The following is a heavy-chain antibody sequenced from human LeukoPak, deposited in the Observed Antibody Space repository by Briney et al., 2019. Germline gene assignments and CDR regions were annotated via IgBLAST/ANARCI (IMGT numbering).Heavy chain of an antibody. D-gene: IGHD3-10*01. V-gene: IGHV1-69*05. J-gene: IGHJ6*03. CDR3: ARRLNYYGSGSYYNDYYYMDV. CDR1: GGTFSSYA. CDR2: IIPIFGTA. Sequence: ASVKVSCKASGGTFSSYAISWVRQAPGQGLEWMGGIIPIFGTANYAQKFQGRVTITTDESTSTAYMELSSLRSEDTAVYYCARRLNYYGSGSYYNDYYYMDVWGKGTTVTVSS.